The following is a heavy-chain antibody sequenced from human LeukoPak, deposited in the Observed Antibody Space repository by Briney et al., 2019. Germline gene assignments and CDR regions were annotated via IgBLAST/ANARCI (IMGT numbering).Heavy chain of an antibody. CDR1: GFTFSSYD. CDR2: IGTAGDT. CDR3: ARVSGVTTGFDY. V-gene: IGHV3-13*01. Sequence: GGSLRLSCAASGFTFSSYDMHWVRQATGKGLEWVSAIGTAGDTYYPGSVKSRFTISRENAKNSLYLQMNSLRAGDTAVYYCARVSGVTTGFDYWGQGTLVTVSS. J-gene: IGHJ4*02. D-gene: IGHD4-17*01.